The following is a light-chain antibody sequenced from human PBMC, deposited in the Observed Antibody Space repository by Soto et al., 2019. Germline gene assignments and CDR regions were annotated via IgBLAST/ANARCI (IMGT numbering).Light chain of an antibody. J-gene: IGLJ3*02. CDR3: AAWDDSLSGGV. V-gene: IGLV1-47*02. CDR2: NNN. Sequence: QAVVTQPPSASGTPGQRVTISCSGSSSNIGSNSVSWYQQVPGTAPKLLIYNNNQRPSGVPDRFSGSNSGTSASLAISGLRSEDEADYYCAAWDDSLSGGVFGGGTKLTVL. CDR1: SSNIGSNS.